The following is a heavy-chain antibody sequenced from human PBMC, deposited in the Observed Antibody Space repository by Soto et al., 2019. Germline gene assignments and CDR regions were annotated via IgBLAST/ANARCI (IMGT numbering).Heavy chain of an antibody. Sequence: PSETLSLTCAVYGGSFNSSSYYWGWIRQPPGKGLEWIGSIYYSGSTYYNPSLKSRVTISVDTSKNQFSLKLSSVTAADTAVYYCATGGYSYGYHGYYFDYWGQGTLVTVSS. CDR1: GGSFNSSSYY. D-gene: IGHD5-18*01. CDR3: ATGGYSYGYHGYYFDY. V-gene: IGHV4-39*01. J-gene: IGHJ4*02. CDR2: IYYSGST.